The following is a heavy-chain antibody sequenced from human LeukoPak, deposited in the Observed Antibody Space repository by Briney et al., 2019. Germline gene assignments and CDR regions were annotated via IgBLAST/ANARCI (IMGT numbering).Heavy chain of an antibody. Sequence: GGSLRLSCAASGFTFSSYAMSWVCQAPGKGLEWVAVISYDGSNKYYADSVKGRFTISRDNSKNTLYLQMNSLRAEDTAVYYCARDYETQYSYAYYYGMDVWGQGTTVTVSS. J-gene: IGHJ6*02. CDR1: GFTFSSYA. CDR2: ISYDGSNK. CDR3: ARDYETQYSYAYYYGMDV. D-gene: IGHD5-18*01. V-gene: IGHV3-30-3*01.